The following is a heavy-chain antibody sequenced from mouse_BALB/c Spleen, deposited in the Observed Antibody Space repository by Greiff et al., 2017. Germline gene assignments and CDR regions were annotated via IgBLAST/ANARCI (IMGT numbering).Heavy chain of an antibody. CDR1: GYTFTSYW. V-gene: IGHV1-87*01. CDR2: IYPGDGDT. D-gene: IGHD2-3*01. J-gene: IGHJ2*01. Sequence: VKLVESGAELARPGASVKLSCKASGYTFTSYWMQWVKQRPGQGLEWIGAIYPGDGDTRYTQKFKGKATLTADKSSSTAYMQLSSLASEDSAVYYCARGGWLLLDYWGQGTTLTVSS. CDR3: ARGGWLLLDY.